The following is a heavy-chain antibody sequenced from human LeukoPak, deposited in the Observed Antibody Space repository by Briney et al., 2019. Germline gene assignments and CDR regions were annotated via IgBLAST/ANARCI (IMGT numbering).Heavy chain of an antibody. CDR3: ARHYYDSSGYYGFDY. J-gene: IGHJ4*02. V-gene: IGHV4-4*02. D-gene: IGHD3-22*01. CDR1: GGSISSNNW. CDR2: IYHSGST. Sequence: PSETLSLTCAVSGGSISSNNWWNWVRQPPGKGLEWIGRIYHSGSTDYNPSLKSRVTISVDTSKNQFSLKLSSVTAADTAVYYCARHYYDSSGYYGFDYWGQGTLVTVSS.